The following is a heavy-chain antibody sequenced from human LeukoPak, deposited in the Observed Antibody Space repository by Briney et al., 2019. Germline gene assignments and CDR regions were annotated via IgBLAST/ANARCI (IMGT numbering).Heavy chain of an antibody. CDR3: ARGSSSAAATAFDI. CDR1: GGSISSSNW. D-gene: IGHD6-13*01. J-gene: IGHJ3*02. CDR2: IYHSGST. V-gene: IGHV4-4*02. Sequence: SETQSLTCAVSGGSISSSNWWSWVRQPPGKGLEWIGEIYHSGSTNYNPSLKSRVTISVDKSKNQFSLKLSSVTAADTAVYYCARGSSSAAATAFDIWGQGTMVTVSS.